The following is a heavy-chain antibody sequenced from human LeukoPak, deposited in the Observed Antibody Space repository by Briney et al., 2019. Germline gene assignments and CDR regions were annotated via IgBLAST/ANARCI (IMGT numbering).Heavy chain of an antibody. Sequence: PGGSLRLSCAASGFTFSNAWMGWVRQAPGKGVEWVARIKSKSDGGTTDYAARVKGRFTISRDDSKNTLYLQMNSLKTEDTAVYYCTTAYCSSTSCYLSYWGQGTLVTVSS. CDR3: TTAYCSSTSCYLSY. J-gene: IGHJ4*02. D-gene: IGHD2-2*01. V-gene: IGHV3-15*01. CDR1: GFTFSNAW. CDR2: IKSKSDGGTT.